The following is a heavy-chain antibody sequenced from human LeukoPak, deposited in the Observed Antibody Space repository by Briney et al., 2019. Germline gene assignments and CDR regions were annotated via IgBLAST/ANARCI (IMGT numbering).Heavy chain of an antibody. CDR3: AREETEKPVAFDI. V-gene: IGHV4-59*01. D-gene: IGHD1-14*01. Sequence: SETLSLTCTVSGGSISSYYWSWIRQPPGKGLEWIGYIYYSGSTNYNPSLKSRVTISVDTSKNQFSLKLSSVTAADTAVYYCAREETEKPVAFDIWGQGTMVTVSS. J-gene: IGHJ3*02. CDR1: GGSISSYY. CDR2: IYYSGST.